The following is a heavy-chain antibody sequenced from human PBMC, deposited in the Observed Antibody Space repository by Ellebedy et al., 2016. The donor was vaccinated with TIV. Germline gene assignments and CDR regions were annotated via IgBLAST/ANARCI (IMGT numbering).Heavy chain of an antibody. CDR1: GFTFSSYV. J-gene: IGHJ4*02. V-gene: IGHV3-33*01. Sequence: GGSLRLSXAASGFTFSSYVMHWVRQAPGKGLEWVAVLWSDGSNKAYADSVKGRFTISRDTSKNTPYLQMNSLRAEDTAVYYCARHDYGSGSYYSPEFDYWGQGTLVTVSS. CDR3: ARHDYGSGSYYSPEFDY. D-gene: IGHD3-10*01. CDR2: LWSDGSNK.